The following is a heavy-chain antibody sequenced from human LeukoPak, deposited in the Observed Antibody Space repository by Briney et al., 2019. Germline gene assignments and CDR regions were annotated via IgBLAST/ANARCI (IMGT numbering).Heavy chain of an antibody. CDR2: IYHSGST. V-gene: IGHV4-38-2*02. J-gene: IGHJ3*02. CDR3: ARDLSYDFWRTSAFDI. CDR1: GYSISGGYY. Sequence: PSETLSLTCTVSGYSISGGYYWGWIRQPPGKWLEWIGSIYHSGSTYYNPSLKSRVTISVDTSKNQFSLKLSSVTAADTAVYYCARDLSYDFWRTSAFDIWGQGTMVTVSS. D-gene: IGHD3-3*01.